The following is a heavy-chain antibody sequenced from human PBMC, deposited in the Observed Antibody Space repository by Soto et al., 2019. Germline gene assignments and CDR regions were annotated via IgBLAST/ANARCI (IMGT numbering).Heavy chain of an antibody. J-gene: IGHJ4*02. V-gene: IGHV3-23*01. D-gene: IGHD6-13*01. CDR3: AKGLLNGRWYAAD. CDR1: GFTFSNCF. CDR2: ITTNGHT. Sequence: EVHLLESGGGLVQPGESLRLSCETSGFTFSNCFMTWVRQPPGKRLEWVSVITTNGHTDYADSVKGRFTISRDNSKNTVYLQMNSLRAEDTAVYYCAKGLLNGRWYAADWGQGTLVTVSS.